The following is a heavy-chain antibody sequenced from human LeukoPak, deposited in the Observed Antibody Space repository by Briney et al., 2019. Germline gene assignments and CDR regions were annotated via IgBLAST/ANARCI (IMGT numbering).Heavy chain of an antibody. J-gene: IGHJ4*02. Sequence: GGSLRLSCEVSGFTFSSYHMNWVRQAPGKGLEWVSSISSSSRYIYYADSVTGRFTISRDNAKNSLYLQMHSLRAEDTAIYYCARRAATERGHSYGLDYWGQGTLVTVSS. CDR1: GFTFSSYH. CDR2: ISSSSRYI. D-gene: IGHD5-18*01. CDR3: ARRAATERGHSYGLDY. V-gene: IGHV3-21*01.